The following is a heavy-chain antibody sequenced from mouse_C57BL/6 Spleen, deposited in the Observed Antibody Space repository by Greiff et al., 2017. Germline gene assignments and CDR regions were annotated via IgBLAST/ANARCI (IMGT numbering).Heavy chain of an antibody. J-gene: IGHJ4*01. V-gene: IGHV5-12*01. CDR2: ISNGGGST. Sequence: EVQLVESGGGLVQPGGSLKLSCAASGFTFSDYYMYWVRQTPEKRLEWVAYISNGGGSTYYPDTVKGRFTISRDNAKNTLYLQMSRLKSEDTAMYYGARYDYARDYWGQGTSVTVSS. D-gene: IGHD2-3*01. CDR1: GFTFSDYY. CDR3: ARYDYARDY.